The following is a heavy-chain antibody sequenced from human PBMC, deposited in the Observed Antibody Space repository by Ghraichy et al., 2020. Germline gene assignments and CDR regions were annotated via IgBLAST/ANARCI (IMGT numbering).Heavy chain of an antibody. CDR2: IKQDGSEK. CDR3: ARGPYSRERRGWFDP. D-gene: IGHD6-13*01. J-gene: IGHJ5*02. CDR1: GFTFSSYW. Sequence: GGSLRLSCAASGFTFSSYWMSWVRQAPGKGLEWVANIKQDGSEKYYVDSVKGRFTISRDNAKNSLYLQMNSLRAEDTAVYYCARGPYSRERRGWFDPWGQGTLVTVSS. V-gene: IGHV3-7*01.